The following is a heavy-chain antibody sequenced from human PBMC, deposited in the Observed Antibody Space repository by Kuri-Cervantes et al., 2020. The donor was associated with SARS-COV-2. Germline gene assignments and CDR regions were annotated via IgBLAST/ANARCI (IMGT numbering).Heavy chain of an antibody. CDR3: AADPKIGPFYYYYGMDV. V-gene: IGHV1-58*01. Sequence: SVQVSCKASGFTFRSSAVQWVRQARGQHLEWIGRIVVGSGDTNYAQEFHERVTITRDVSTSTAYMELSSLRSEDTAVYYCAADPKIGPFYYYYGMDVRGQGTTVTVSS. CDR1: GFTFRSSA. CDR2: IVVGSGDT. J-gene: IGHJ6*02. D-gene: IGHD3-22*01.